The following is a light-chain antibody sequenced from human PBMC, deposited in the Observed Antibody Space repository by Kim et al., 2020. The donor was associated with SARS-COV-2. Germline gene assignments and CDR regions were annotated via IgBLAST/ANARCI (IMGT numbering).Light chain of an antibody. J-gene: IGLJ2*01. CDR2: EVS. V-gene: IGLV2-14*01. Sequence: QSALTRPASVSGSPGQSITISCTGTSSDVGGYKYVSWHQQHPGKAPKLMIYEVSNRPSGVSNRFSGSKSGNTASLTISGLQAEDEGDYYCSSYTSSSTLIFGGGTQLTVL. CDR3: SSYTSSSTLI. CDR1: SSDVGGYKY.